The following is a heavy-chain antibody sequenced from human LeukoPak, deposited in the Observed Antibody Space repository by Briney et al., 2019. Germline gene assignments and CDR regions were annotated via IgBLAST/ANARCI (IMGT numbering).Heavy chain of an antibody. CDR1: GFTFTSAA. Sequence: ASVKVSCKASGFTFTSAAMQWVRQARGQRREWIGWIVVGSGNTNYAQKFQERVTIPRDMSTSTAYMELSSLRSEDTAVYYCARHDNWAVDYWGQGTLVTVSS. CDR3: ARHDNWAVDY. J-gene: IGHJ4*02. D-gene: IGHD1-1*01. V-gene: IGHV1-58*02. CDR2: IVVGSGNT.